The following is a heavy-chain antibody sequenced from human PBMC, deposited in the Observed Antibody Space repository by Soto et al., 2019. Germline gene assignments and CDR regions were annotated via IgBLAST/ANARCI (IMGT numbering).Heavy chain of an antibody. D-gene: IGHD6-19*01. CDR1: GGSISSYY. CDR2: IYYSGST. Sequence: SETLSLTCTVSGGSISSYYWSWIRQPPGKGLEWIGYIYYSGSTNYNPSLKSRVTISVDTSKNQFSLKLSSVTAADTAVYYCAGSSVAGHYWGQGTLVTVSS. J-gene: IGHJ4*02. V-gene: IGHV4-59*01. CDR3: AGSSVAGHY.